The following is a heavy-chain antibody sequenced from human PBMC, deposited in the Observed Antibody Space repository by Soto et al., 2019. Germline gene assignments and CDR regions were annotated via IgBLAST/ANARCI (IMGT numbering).Heavy chain of an antibody. J-gene: IGHJ4*02. V-gene: IGHV3-30*03. CDR2: IYSDGSHQ. CDR3: ARDRRVIPDADMDY. CDR1: GFTFSMYG. Sequence: QVQIVESGGGVVQPGSSLRLSCEASGFTFSMYGMHWVRQAPGKGLEWVGVIYSDGSHQYYGDSVKGRFTISRDNSNKMVYLQMTGLRLDDSALYYCARDRRVIPDADMDYWGQGVLVTVSS. D-gene: IGHD2-21*01.